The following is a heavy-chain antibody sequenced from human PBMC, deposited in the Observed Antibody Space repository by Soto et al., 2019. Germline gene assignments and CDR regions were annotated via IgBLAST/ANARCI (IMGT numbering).Heavy chain of an antibody. J-gene: IGHJ5*01. CDR1: GGSFSNDY. CDR3: ARDRYFYDSRGYYRTLDS. CDR2: IFHTGIT. V-gene: IGHV4-59*01. Sequence: SETLSLTCFISGGSFSNDYWTWIRQSPGKGLEWIGYIFHTGITDYNPSVKSRVAISIDKSRNLFSLNLTSVTAADTAVYYCARDRYFYDSRGYYRTLDSWGQGTLVTVSS. D-gene: IGHD3-22*01.